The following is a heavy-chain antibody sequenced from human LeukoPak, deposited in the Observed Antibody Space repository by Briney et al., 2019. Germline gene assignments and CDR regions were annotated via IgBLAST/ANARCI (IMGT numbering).Heavy chain of an antibody. D-gene: IGHD2-2*01. CDR3: ARVVVVPAAIALGWFDP. V-gene: IGHV4-34*01. J-gene: IGHJ5*02. Sequence: SEILSLTCAVYGGSFSGYYWSWIRQPPGKGLEWIGEINHSGSTNYNPSLKSRVTISVDTSKNQFSLKLSSVTAADTAVYYCARVVVVPAAIALGWFDPWGQGTLVTVSS. CDR2: INHSGST. CDR1: GGSFSGYY.